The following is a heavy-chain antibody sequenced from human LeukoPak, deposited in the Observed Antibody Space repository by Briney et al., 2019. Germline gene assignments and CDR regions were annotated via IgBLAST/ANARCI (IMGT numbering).Heavy chain of an antibody. V-gene: IGHV3-66*01. CDR1: EFTVSNSY. CDR3: ATDISLAGPGY. J-gene: IGHJ4*02. D-gene: IGHD6-19*01. CDR2: IYEGGGR. Sequence: GGSLRLSCAASEFTVSNSYMTWVRQAPGKGLEWVSVIYEGGGRYYADSVKGRFTISRDDSKNTLYLQMNSLRAEDTAVYYCATDISLAGPGYWGQGTLVTVSS.